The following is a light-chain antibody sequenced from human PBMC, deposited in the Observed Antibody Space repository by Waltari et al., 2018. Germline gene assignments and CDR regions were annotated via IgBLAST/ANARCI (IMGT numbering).Light chain of an antibody. CDR1: SSDVGAYNY. CDR3: NSYTSSTTQV. V-gene: IGLV2-14*01. Sequence: QSALTQPASVSGSPGQSITISCTGTSSDVGAYNYVPWHQHHPAKAPKLMIYEVNNRPSGVSHRFSGSKSGNTASLTISGLQAEDEADYFCNSYTSSTTQVFGTGTKVTVL. CDR2: EVN. J-gene: IGLJ1*01.